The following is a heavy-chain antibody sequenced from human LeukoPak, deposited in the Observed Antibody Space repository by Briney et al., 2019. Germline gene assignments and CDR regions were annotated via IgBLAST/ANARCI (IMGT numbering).Heavy chain of an antibody. D-gene: IGHD3-22*01. V-gene: IGHV3-30*02. J-gene: IGHJ1*01. Sequence: GGSLRLSCAASGFTFSSYGMHWVRQAPGKGLEWVAVIRYDGSNKYYADSVKGRFTISRDNSRNTRYLQMNSLRAEDTAVYYCAKEGDDSSGYPMAEYFQHWGQGTLVTVSS. CDR1: GFTFSSYG. CDR2: IRYDGSNK. CDR3: AKEGDDSSGYPMAEYFQH.